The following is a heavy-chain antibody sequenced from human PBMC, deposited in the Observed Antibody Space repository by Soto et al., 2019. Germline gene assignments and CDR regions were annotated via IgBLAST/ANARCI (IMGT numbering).Heavy chain of an antibody. Sequence: SETLSLTCIVSCGSISNYYWSWIRQPPGKGLEWIGYIYYSGSTYYNPSLKSRVTISVDTSKNQFSLKLSSVTAADTAVYYCARDLYSGEDYGDNWFDPWGQGTLVTVSS. D-gene: IGHD4-17*01. CDR3: ARDLYSGEDYGDNWFDP. CDR2: IYYSGST. CDR1: CGSISNYY. J-gene: IGHJ5*02. V-gene: IGHV4-59*12.